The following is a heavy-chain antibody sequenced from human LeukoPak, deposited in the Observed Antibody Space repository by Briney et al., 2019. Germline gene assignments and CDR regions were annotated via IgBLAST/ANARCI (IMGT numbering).Heavy chain of an antibody. Sequence: ASVKVSCKASGGTFSSYAISWVRQAPGQGLEWMGRIIPILGIANYAQKFQGRVTITADKSTSTAYMELSSLRSEDTAVYYCARVYGGYYYYYYGMDVWGQGTTVTVSS. CDR3: ARVYGGYYYYYYGMDV. CDR1: GGTFSSYA. CDR2: IIPILGIA. V-gene: IGHV1-69*04. J-gene: IGHJ6*02. D-gene: IGHD5-12*01.